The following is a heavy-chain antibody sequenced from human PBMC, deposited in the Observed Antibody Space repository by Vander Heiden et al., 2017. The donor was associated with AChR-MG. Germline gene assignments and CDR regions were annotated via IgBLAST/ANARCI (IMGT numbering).Heavy chain of an antibody. CDR2: ISSSSSYI. CDR1: GFTFSSYS. V-gene: IGHV3-21*01. CDR3: ARASPHCGSGGSCYGVS. J-gene: IGHJ5*02. Sequence: EVQLVESGGGLVKPGGSLRLSCAASGFTFSSYSMNWVRQAPGKGLEWVSSISSSSSYIYYADSVKGRFTISRDNAKNSLYLQMNSLRAEDTAVYYCARASPHCGSGGSCYGVSWGQGTLVTVSS. D-gene: IGHD2-15*01.